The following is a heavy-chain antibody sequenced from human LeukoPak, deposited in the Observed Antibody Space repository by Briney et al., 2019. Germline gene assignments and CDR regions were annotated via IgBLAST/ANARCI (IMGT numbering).Heavy chain of an antibody. J-gene: IGHJ6*02. CDR2: IYYSGST. CDR3: AKGSFGDSGNYYYGTNV. CDR1: GGSISSYY. D-gene: IGHD3-10*01. V-gene: IGHV4-59*01. Sequence: SETLSLTCTVSGGSISSYYWSWIRQPPGKGLEWIGYIYYSGSTNYNPSLKSRVTISVDTSKNQFSLKLSSVTAADTAVYYCAKGSFGDSGNYYYGTNVWGQGTTVTVSS.